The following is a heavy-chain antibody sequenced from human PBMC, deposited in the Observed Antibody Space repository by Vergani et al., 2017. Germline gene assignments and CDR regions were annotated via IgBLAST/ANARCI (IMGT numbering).Heavy chain of an antibody. V-gene: IGHV1-8*01. CDR3: ARDPDIVVVPAAPYYYYYYGMDV. Sequence: QVQLVQSGAEVKKPGASVKVSCKASGYTFTSYDINWVRQATGQGLEWMGWMNPNSGNTNYAQKLQGRVTMTTDTSTSTAYMELRSLRSDDTAVYYCARDPDIVVVPAAPYYYYYYGMDVWGQGTTVTVSS. CDR2: MNPNSGNT. D-gene: IGHD2-2*01. J-gene: IGHJ6*02. CDR1: GYTFTSYD.